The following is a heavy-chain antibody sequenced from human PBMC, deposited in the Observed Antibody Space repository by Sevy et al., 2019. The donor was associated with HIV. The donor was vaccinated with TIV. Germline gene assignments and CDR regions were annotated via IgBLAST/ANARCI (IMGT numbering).Heavy chain of an antibody. J-gene: IGHJ4*02. CDR1: GFIFSTSP. D-gene: IGHD3-10*01. V-gene: IGHV3-30-3*02. CDR2: LSYDDSDE. Sequence: GGSLRLSCAASGFIFSTSPMPWVRQAPGKGLECVAILSYDDSDENYADSVKGRFTISRDNSKNTLYLQMNSLRTEDTAVYYCAKDDLGSIDYWGQGTLVTVSS. CDR3: AKDDLGSIDY.